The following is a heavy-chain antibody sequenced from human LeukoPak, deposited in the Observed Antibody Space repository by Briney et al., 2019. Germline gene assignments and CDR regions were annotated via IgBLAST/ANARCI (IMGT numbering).Heavy chain of an antibody. V-gene: IGHV1-46*01. D-gene: IGHD2-8*02. Sequence: ASVNVSCKASGYTFTNYYMHWVRQAPGQGLEWMGLINPTGISTNYAQKFRGRVTMTRDTSTTTVYMELSSLRSDDTAVYYCAREESGGYFDYWGQGTLVTVSS. CDR3: AREESGGYFDY. J-gene: IGHJ4*02. CDR1: GYTFTNYY. CDR2: INPTGIST.